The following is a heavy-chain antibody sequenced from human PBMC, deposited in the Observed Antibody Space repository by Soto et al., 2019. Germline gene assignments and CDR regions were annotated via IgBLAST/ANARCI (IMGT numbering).Heavy chain of an antibody. V-gene: IGHV4-59*01. J-gene: IGHJ4*02. CDR3: ASSAPDYYYDSSGFEN. D-gene: IGHD3-22*01. Sequence: PSETLSLTCTVSGGSISSYYWSWIRQPPGKGLEWIGNIYCSGSTNYKPSLKSRVTISVDTSKNQFSLKLTSVTAADTAVYYCASSAPDYYYDSSGFENWGQGALFTVSS. CDR2: IYCSGST. CDR1: GGSISSYY.